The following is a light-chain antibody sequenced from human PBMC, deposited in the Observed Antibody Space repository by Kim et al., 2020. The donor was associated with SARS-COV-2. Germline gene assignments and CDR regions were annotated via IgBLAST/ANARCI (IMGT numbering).Light chain of an antibody. CDR2: WAS. J-gene: IGKJ4*02. V-gene: IGKV4-1*01. CDR1: QSVLYSSKNKNY. Sequence: DIVMNQSPDSLAVSLGERATINCKSSQSVLYSSKNKNYLAWYQQKPGQPPKLLIYWASTRESGVPDRFSGSESGTDFTLSISSLQAEDVAVYYCQQYYSNPLTFGEGTKVDIK. CDR3: QQYYSNPLT.